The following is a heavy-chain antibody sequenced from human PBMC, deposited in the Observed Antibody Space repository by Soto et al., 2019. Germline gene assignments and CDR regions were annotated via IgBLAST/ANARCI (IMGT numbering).Heavy chain of an antibody. D-gene: IGHD1-26*01. CDR2: IIPIFGTA. Sequence: QVQLVQSGAEVKKPGSSVKVSCKASGGTFSSYAISWVRQAPGQGLEWMGGIIPIFGTANYAQKFQGRVTITADESTSTAYMELSSLRSEDTAVYYCVGDAEPRKWELPEVPGYYYYGMDVWGQGTTVTVSS. CDR3: VGDAEPRKWELPEVPGYYYYGMDV. CDR1: GGTFSSYA. J-gene: IGHJ6*02. V-gene: IGHV1-69*01.